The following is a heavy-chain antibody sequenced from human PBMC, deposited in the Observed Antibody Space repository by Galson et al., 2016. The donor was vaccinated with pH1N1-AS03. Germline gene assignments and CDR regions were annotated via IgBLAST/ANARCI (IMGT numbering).Heavy chain of an antibody. Sequence: SLRLSCAASGFTLTNHPLHWVRQAPGKGLEWVAVLSYDDTYKYYADSVKGRFTISRDNSKNTVYLQMNSLRAEDTAVYYCARGPGYSYSLGAFDIWGQGTMVTVSS. J-gene: IGHJ3*02. D-gene: IGHD5-18*01. CDR1: GFTLTNHP. CDR3: ARGPGYSYSLGAFDI. V-gene: IGHV3-30*04. CDR2: LSYDDTYK.